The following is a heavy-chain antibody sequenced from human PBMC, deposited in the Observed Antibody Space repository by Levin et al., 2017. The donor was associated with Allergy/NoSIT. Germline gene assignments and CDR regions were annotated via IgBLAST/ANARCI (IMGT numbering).Heavy chain of an antibody. CDR2: IRSKAYGGTT. CDR1: GFTFGDYA. Sequence: GESLKISCTASGFTFGDYAMSWVRQAPGKGLEWVGFIRSKAYGGTTEYAASVKGRFTISRDDSKSIAYLQMNSLKTEDTAVYYCTRSSRGRTGGSLVYWFDPWGQGTLVTVSS. V-gene: IGHV3-49*04. D-gene: IGHD3-16*01. J-gene: IGHJ5*02. CDR3: TRSSRGRTGGSLVYWFDP.